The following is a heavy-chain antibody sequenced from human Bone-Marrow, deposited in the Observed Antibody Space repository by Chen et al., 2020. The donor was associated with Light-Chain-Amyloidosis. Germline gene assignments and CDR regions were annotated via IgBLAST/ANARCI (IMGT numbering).Heavy chain of an antibody. CDR3: AKDISYDDILPGYPADAFDI. D-gene: IGHD3-9*01. V-gene: IGHV3-23*04. Sequence: EVQLVESGGGLLQRGGSLRLSCAASGFAFSSYAMRWVRQAPGRGLGWVATIRGSGGSRDSGAAVKGRLTIYRDNSKNELFLKMISRRAEDTAVYYCAKDISYDDILPGYPADAFDIWGQGTMVTVSS. CDR1: GFAFSSYA. J-gene: IGHJ3*02. CDR2: IRGSGGSR.